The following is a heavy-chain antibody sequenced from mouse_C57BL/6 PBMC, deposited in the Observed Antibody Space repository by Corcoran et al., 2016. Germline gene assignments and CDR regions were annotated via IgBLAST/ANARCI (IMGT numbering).Heavy chain of an antibody. CDR1: GYTFTDYY. D-gene: IGHD1-1*01. Sequence: EVQLQQSGPVLVKPGASVKMSCKASGYTFTDYYMNWVKQSHGKSLEWIGVINPYNGGTSYNQKFKGKATLTVDKSSSTAYMELNSLTSEDSAVYYCASQVRHYYGSSRYAMDYWGQGTSVTVSS. CDR3: ASQVRHYYGSSRYAMDY. V-gene: IGHV1-19*01. CDR2: INPYNGGT. J-gene: IGHJ4*01.